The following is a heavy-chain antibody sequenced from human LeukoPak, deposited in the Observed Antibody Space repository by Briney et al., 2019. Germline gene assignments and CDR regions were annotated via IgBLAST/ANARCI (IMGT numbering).Heavy chain of an antibody. J-gene: IGHJ4*02. Sequence: GGSLRLSCAASGFTFSNYAMSWVRQAPGKGLEWVSIISGSGDNTHYADSVKGQFTLSRDNSKNTLYLQMNTLRAEDTAIYYCARRGWLVNFDYWGQGTLVTVSS. V-gene: IGHV3-23*01. D-gene: IGHD6-19*01. CDR3: ARRGWLVNFDY. CDR2: ISGSGDNT. CDR1: GFTFSNYA.